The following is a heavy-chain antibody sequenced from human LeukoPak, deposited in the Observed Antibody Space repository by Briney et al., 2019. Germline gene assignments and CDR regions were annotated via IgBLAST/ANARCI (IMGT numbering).Heavy chain of an antibody. J-gene: IGHJ6*03. CDR2: IYSGGTT. V-gene: IGHV3-53*01. D-gene: IGHD1/OR15-1a*01. CDR1: GITVSSNF. Sequence: GGSLRLSCAASGITVSSNFMSWVRQAPGKGLEWVSVIYSGGTTYYADSVKGRFTISRDNCKNTLSLQMNSLRAEDTAVYYCARDGYGNNYMDVWGKGTTVTVSS. CDR3: ARDGYGNNYMDV.